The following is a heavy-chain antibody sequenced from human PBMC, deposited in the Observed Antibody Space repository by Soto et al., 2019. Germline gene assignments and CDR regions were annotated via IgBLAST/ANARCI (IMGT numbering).Heavy chain of an antibody. D-gene: IGHD3-3*01. V-gene: IGHV1-2*02. J-gene: IGHJ6*02. CDR1: GYTFTGYY. Sequence: QVQLVQSGAEVKKPGASVKVSCKASGYTFTGYYIHWVRQAPGQGLEWMGWINPNSGGTNYAQKFQGRVTMTRDTSISTAYMELSRLRSADTAVYYCARASRYDFWRGGMDVWGQGTTVTVSS. CDR3: ARASRYDFWRGGMDV. CDR2: INPNSGGT.